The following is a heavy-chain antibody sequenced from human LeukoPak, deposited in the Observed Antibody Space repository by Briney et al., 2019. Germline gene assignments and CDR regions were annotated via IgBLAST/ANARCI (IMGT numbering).Heavy chain of an antibody. J-gene: IGHJ6*03. CDR3: ARVPGDSSGYWFFYYYYYMDV. Sequence: GASVKVSCKASGYTFTSYGISWVRQAPGQGLEWMGWISAYNGNTNYAQKLQGRVTMTTDTSTSTAYMELRSLRSDDTVVYYCARVPGDSSGYWFFYYYYYMDVWGKGTTVTVSS. CDR1: GYTFTSYG. D-gene: IGHD3-22*01. V-gene: IGHV1-18*01. CDR2: ISAYNGNT.